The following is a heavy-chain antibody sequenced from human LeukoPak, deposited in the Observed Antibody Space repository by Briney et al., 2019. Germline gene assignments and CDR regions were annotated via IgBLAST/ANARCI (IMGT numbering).Heavy chain of an antibody. D-gene: IGHD3-10*01. CDR2: IYYSGST. J-gene: IGHJ4*02. CDR3: ARGGRLLWFGELSNHFDY. Sequence: SETLSLTCTVSGGSISSYYWSWIRQPPGKGLEWIGYIYYSGSTNYNPSLKSRVTISVDTSKNQFSLKPSSVTAADTAVYYCARGGRLLWFGELSNHFDYWGQGTLVTVSS. CDR1: GGSISSYY. V-gene: IGHV4-59*01.